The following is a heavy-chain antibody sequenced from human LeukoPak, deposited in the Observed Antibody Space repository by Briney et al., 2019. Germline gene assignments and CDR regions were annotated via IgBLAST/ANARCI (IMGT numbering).Heavy chain of an antibody. CDR3: AKELGDPDY. J-gene: IGHJ4*02. D-gene: IGHD1-26*01. CDR1: GCTFSNYG. Sequence: PGGSLRLSCAASGCTFSNYGMHWVRQAPGKGLEWVAVISYAGSNKYYAESVKGRFTISRDNSKNTVYLQMNSLRAEDTAVYYCAKELGDPDYWGQGTLVTVSS. CDR2: ISYAGSNK. V-gene: IGHV3-30*18.